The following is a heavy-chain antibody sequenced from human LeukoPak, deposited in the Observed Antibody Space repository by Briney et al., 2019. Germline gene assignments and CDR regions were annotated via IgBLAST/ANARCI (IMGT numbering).Heavy chain of an antibody. Sequence: SETLSLTCAVYGGSFSGYYWSWIRQPPGKGLEWIGYIYYSGSTNYNPSLKSRVTISVDTSKNQFSLKLSSVTAADTAVYYCARHVITGSLNYYYGMDVWGQGTTVTVSS. CDR1: GGSFSGYY. CDR3: ARHVITGSLNYYYGMDV. V-gene: IGHV4-59*08. CDR2: IYYSGST. D-gene: IGHD1-20*01. J-gene: IGHJ6*02.